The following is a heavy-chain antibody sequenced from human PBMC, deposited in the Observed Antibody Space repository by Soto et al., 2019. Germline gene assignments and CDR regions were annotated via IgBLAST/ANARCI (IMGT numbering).Heavy chain of an antibody. CDR2: VSHDGTLY. V-gene: IGHV3-30*18. CDR1: GFTYSSCA. Sequence: QVQLVESGGGVVQPGRSLRLSCSASGFTYSSCAMHWVRQVPGKGLEWLAVVSHDGTLYPYADSVKGRFTISRDNSRKMLYLLMNSLSPDDTAVYDCVKDRSDTWSFDYWGQGTLVTVSS. J-gene: IGHJ4*02. D-gene: IGHD2-8*02. CDR3: VKDRSDTWSFDY.